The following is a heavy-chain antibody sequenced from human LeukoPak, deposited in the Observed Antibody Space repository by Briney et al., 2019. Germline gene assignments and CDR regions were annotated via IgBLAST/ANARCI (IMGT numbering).Heavy chain of an antibody. D-gene: IGHD1-7*01. CDR2: IKQDGSEN. CDR3: ARDPGSTGGRGFGY. Sequence: GGSLRLSCAASGFTFSSYWMSWVRQAPGKGLEWVANIKQDGSENYFVDSVKGRFTISRDNAKNSLYLQMNSLRAEDTAVYYCARDPGSTGGRGFGYWGQGTLVTVSS. CDR1: GFTFSSYW. J-gene: IGHJ4*02. V-gene: IGHV3-7*01.